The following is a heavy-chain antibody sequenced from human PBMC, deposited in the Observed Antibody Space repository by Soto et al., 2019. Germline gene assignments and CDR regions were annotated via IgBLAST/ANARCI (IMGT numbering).Heavy chain of an antibody. CDR1: GFSLSTSGLG. Sequence: QLTLKESGPTLVKPTQTLTLTCTFSGFSLSTSGLGVGWIRQPPGTALECLALMYWDDDKRYSPSLKSRLTITTDTSKNQVVMTMTNMDHVDTATYYCALVSLAVLLWFGESPVNCFDPWGEGTMVTVSS. D-gene: IGHD3-10*01. CDR3: ALVSLAVLLWFGESPVNCFDP. V-gene: IGHV2-5*02. CDR2: MYWDDDK. J-gene: IGHJ5*02.